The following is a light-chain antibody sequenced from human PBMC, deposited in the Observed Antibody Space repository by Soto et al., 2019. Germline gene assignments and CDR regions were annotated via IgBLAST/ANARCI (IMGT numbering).Light chain of an antibody. CDR1: SGDVGTYDL. V-gene: IGLV2-23*02. CDR3: CSYAGNSAVV. J-gene: IGLJ2*01. CDR2: EVT. Sequence: QSVLTQPASVSGSPGQSITISCAGTSGDVGTYDLVSWYQQRPGKAPTLLIYEVTKRPSGVSNRFSGSKSGDTASLTISGLQAEDEADYYCCSYAGNSAVVFGGGTKLTVL.